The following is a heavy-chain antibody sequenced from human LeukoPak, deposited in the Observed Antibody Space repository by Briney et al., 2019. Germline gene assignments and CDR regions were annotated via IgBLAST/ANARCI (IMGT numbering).Heavy chain of an antibody. CDR1: GFTFSRYA. CDR3: AKQTLNYGDYGDGMDV. J-gene: IGHJ6*02. V-gene: IGHV3-30*18. Sequence: GGSLRLSCAASGFTFSRYAMHWVRQAPGKGLEWVAVISYDGSNKYYADSVKGRFTISRDNSKNTLYLQMNSLRAEDTAVYYCAKQTLNYGDYGDGMDVWGQGTTVTVSS. D-gene: IGHD4-17*01. CDR2: ISYDGSNK.